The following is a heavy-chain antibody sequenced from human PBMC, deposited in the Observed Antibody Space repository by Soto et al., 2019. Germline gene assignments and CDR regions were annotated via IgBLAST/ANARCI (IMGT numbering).Heavy chain of an antibody. V-gene: IGHV3-21*06. CDR3: ARDQGGSYDSWFDP. CDR2: ISSGSAYI. CDR1: TFSMYS. Sequence: EVQVVESGGGLVKPGGSLRLSCTFTFSMYSMNWVRQAPGKGLEWVASISSGSAYIKYAESVKGLFTISRDNAKNSLHLQMNSLRAEDTAIYHCARDQGGSYDSWFDPWGQGTLVTVSS. D-gene: IGHD1-26*01. J-gene: IGHJ5*02.